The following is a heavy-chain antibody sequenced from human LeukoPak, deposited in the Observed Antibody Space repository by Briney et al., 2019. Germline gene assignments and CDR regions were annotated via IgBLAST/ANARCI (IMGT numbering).Heavy chain of an antibody. D-gene: IGHD3-22*01. Sequence: ASVKVSCKASGYTFTSYGISWVRQAPGQGLEWMGWISAYNGNTNYAQKLQGRVTMTTDTSTSTAYMELSRLRSDDTAVYYCARDWETWYYYDSSGYYYYWGQGTLVTVSS. CDR2: ISAYNGNT. CDR1: GYTFTSYG. J-gene: IGHJ4*02. CDR3: ARDWETWYYYDSSGYYYY. V-gene: IGHV1-18*01.